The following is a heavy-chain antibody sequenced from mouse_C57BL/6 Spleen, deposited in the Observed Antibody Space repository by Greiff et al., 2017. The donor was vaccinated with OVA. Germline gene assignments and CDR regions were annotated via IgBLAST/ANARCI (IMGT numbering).Heavy chain of an antibody. CDR1: GYAFSSSW. CDR3: ARSMGGYDKGYYAIDY. D-gene: IGHD2-2*01. V-gene: IGHV1-82*01. CDR2: IYPGAGAT. J-gene: IGHJ4*01. Sequence: QVQLQQSGPELVQPGASVKISCTASGYAFSSSWMNWVKQRPGKGLEWIGRIYPGAGATTYNGKFKGKATLTADQSSSTAYMQLSSLTSEDSAFYVCARSMGGYDKGYYAIDYWGQGTSVTVSS.